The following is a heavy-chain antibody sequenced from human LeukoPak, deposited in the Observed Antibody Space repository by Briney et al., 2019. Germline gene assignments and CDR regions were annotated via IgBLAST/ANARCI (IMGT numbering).Heavy chain of an antibody. D-gene: IGHD2-21*02. V-gene: IGHV4-39*01. CDR1: GGSISRGDNY. J-gene: IGHJ5*02. CDR2: LVYGGRT. Sequence: SETLSLTCTVSGGSISRGDNYCGWVRQPPGQGLEWIGSLVYGGRTYYSPSLRRRVTMSVDTSKNQFSLKLNSVTAADTAIYYCARHTLVTAISTYKWFDPWGQGTLVTVSS. CDR3: ARHTLVTAISTYKWFDP.